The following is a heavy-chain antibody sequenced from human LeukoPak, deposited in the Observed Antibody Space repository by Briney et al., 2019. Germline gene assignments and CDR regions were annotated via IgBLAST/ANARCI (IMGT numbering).Heavy chain of an antibody. Sequence: GGSLRLSCAASGFIFSHYGMNWVRQAPGKGLEWVSGITSRSTTYYADSVKGRFTISRDNSKNTLYLQMNSLRAEDTAVYYCARVNRWFGELLYYFDYWGQGALVTVSS. CDR3: ARVNRWFGELLYYFDY. CDR2: ITSRSTT. D-gene: IGHD3-10*01. V-gene: IGHV3-53*01. CDR1: GFIFSHYG. J-gene: IGHJ4*02.